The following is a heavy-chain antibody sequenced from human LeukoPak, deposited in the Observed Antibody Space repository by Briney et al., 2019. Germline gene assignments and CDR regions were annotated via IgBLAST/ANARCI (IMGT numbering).Heavy chain of an antibody. CDR1: GFTFNAYA. Sequence: GGSLRLSCAASGFTFNAYAMSWVRQAPGKGLEWVSGISGDAHTTYYGDSVKGRFTISRDNSKTTLYLQMNSLRAEDTAVYYCARDQNSPYINWGQGTLVTVSS. J-gene: IGHJ4*02. V-gene: IGHV3-23*01. CDR2: ISGDAHTT. D-gene: IGHD1/OR15-1a*01. CDR3: ARDQNSPYIN.